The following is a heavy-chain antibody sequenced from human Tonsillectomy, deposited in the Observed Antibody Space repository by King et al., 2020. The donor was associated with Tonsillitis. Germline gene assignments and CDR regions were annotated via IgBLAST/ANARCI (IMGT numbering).Heavy chain of an antibody. CDR3: ARAPSPSDSYWWFDP. CDR2: INSNGGAT. CDR1: GYTFIRHY. D-gene: IGHD4-11*01. V-gene: IGHV1-46*01. J-gene: IGHJ5*02. Sequence: QLVQSGAEVKTPGASVKVSCKTSGYTFIRHYIHWVRQAPGQGLEWMGVINSNGGATTYAQKFQGRVTMTSDTSTSTVYMELSSLTSDDTAVYFCARAPSPSDSYWWFDPWGQGTLVPVSS.